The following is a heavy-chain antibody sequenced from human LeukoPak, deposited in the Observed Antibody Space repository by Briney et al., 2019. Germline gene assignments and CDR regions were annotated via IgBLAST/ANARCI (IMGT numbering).Heavy chain of an antibody. D-gene: IGHD4-23*01. J-gene: IGHJ4*02. CDR1: GFTFDDHA. CDR2: ISWNSGSI. Sequence: GGSLRLSCAASGFTFDDHAMHWVRQAPGKGLEWVSGISWNSGSIGYADSVKGRFTISRDNAKNSLYLQMNSLRAEDTALYYCAKDYGGNPSALFDYWGQGTLVTVSS. CDR3: AKDYGGNPSALFDY. V-gene: IGHV3-9*01.